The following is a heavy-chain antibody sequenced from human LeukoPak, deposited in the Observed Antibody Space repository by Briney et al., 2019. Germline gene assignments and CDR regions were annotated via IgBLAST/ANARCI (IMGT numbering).Heavy chain of an antibody. J-gene: IGHJ5*02. D-gene: IGHD3-16*01. Sequence: SETLSLTCTVSGYSISSGYYWGWIRQPPGKGLEWIGSIYHSGSTYYNPSLRSRVTISVDTSKNQFSLKLSSVTAADTAVYYCATREVNYVWGNGWFDPWGQGTLVTVSS. CDR1: GYSISSGYY. CDR3: ATREVNYVWGNGWFDP. CDR2: IYHSGST. V-gene: IGHV4-38-2*02.